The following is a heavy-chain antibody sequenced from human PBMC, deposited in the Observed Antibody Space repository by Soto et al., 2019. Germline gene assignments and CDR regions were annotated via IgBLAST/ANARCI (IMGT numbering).Heavy chain of an antibody. D-gene: IGHD3-22*01. Sequence: PSETLSLTCTVSGGSISNGDYYWSWIRQHPGKGLEWIGYIYYSGSTYYNPSLKSRVTISVDTSKNQFSLNLSSVTAADTAVYYCARDSGGYGRFHYWGQGTLVTV. CDR2: IYYSGST. V-gene: IGHV4-31*03. CDR3: ARDSGGYGRFHY. CDR1: GGSISNGDYY. J-gene: IGHJ4*02.